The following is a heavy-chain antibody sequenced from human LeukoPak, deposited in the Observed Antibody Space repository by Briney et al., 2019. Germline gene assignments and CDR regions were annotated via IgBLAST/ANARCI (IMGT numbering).Heavy chain of an antibody. CDR3: AKDQGGYSYVTYY. CDR1: GFTFSSYG. J-gene: IGHJ4*02. V-gene: IGHV3-30*18. D-gene: IGHD5-18*01. Sequence: TGGSLRLSCAASGFTFSSYGMHWVRQAPGKGLEWVAVISYDGSNKYYADSVKGRFTISRDNSKNTLYLQMNSLRAEDTAVYYCAKDQGGYSYVTYYWGQGTLVTVSS. CDR2: ISYDGSNK.